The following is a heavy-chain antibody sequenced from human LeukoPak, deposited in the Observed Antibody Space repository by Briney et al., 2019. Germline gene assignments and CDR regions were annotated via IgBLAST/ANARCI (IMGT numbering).Heavy chain of an antibody. CDR3: ARMTVSGRDNWFDP. CDR1: GYTFTSYG. V-gene: IGHV1-18*01. J-gene: IGHJ5*02. D-gene: IGHD6-19*01. CDR2: ISAYNGST. Sequence: GASVKVSCKASGYTFTSYGISWVRQAPGQGLEWMGWISAYNGSTDYAQKFQGRVTITMNTSINTAYMELSSLRSEDTAVYYCARMTVSGRDNWFDPWGQGTLVTVSS.